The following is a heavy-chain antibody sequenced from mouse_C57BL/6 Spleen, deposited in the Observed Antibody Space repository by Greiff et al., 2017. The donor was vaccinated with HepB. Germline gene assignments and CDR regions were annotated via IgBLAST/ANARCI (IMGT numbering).Heavy chain of an antibody. Sequence: QVQLQPGAELVMPGASVKLSCKASGYTFTSYWMHWVKQRPGQGLEWIGEIDPSDSYTNYNQKFKGKSTLTVDKSSSTAYMQLSSLTSEDSAVYYCARSNYGSSGDYWGQGTTLTVSS. CDR3: ARSNYGSSGDY. D-gene: IGHD1-1*01. J-gene: IGHJ2*01. CDR2: IDPSDSYT. CDR1: GYTFTSYW. V-gene: IGHV1-69*01.